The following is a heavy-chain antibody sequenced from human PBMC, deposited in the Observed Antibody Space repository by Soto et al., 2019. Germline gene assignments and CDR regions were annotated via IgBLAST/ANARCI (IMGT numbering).Heavy chain of an antibody. J-gene: IGHJ6*02. D-gene: IGHD3-9*01. CDR3: ARGVGNYDILTAYYYGMDV. Sequence: GGSLRLSCAASGFTFSSYAMHWVRQAPGKGLEWVAVISYDGSNKYYADSVKGRFTISRDNSKNTLYLQMNSLRAEDTAVYYCARGVGNYDILTAYYYGMDVWGQGTTVTVSS. CDR1: GFTFSSYA. V-gene: IGHV3-30-3*01. CDR2: ISYDGSNK.